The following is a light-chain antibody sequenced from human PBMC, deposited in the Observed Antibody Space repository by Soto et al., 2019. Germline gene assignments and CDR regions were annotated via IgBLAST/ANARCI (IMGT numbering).Light chain of an antibody. V-gene: IGKV3-15*01. CDR2: GAS. J-gene: IGKJ1*01. CDR3: QQYYHWPRT. CDR1: QSVSSN. Sequence: EIVMTQSPATLSVSPGERATLSCRASQSVSSNLAWYQQKPGQAPRLLIYGASTRATGVPDRFTGSGSGTDFILTLTTLQSEDFGIYYCQQYYHWPRTFGQGTKVDIK.